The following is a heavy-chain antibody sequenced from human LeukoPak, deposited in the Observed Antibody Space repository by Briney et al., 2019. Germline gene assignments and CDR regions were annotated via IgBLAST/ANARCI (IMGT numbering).Heavy chain of an antibody. J-gene: IGHJ6*02. CDR3: ARGAVAGRVYYGMDV. CDR2: ISSSSSYI. V-gene: IGHV3-21*01. D-gene: IGHD6-19*01. Sequence: GGSLRLSCAASGFTFSSYSMNWVRQAPGKGLEWVSSISSSSSYIYYADSVKGRFTISRDNAKNSLYLQMNSLRAEDTAVYYCARGAVAGRVYYGMDVWGQGTTVTVSS. CDR1: GFTFSSYS.